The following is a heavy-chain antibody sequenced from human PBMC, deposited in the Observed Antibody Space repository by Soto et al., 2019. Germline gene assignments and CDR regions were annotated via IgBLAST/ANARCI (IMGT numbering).Heavy chain of an antibody. CDR1: GYTFTSYY. J-gene: IGHJ6*02. V-gene: IGHV1-46*01. D-gene: IGHD2-15*01. Sequence: ASVKVSCKAAGYTFTSYYMHWVRQAPGQGLEWMGIINPSGGSTSYAQKFQGRVTMTRDTSTSTVYMELSSLRSEDTAVYYCAREPPQKDMDRSYYYHGMEGGGQG. CDR3: AREPPQKDMDRSYYYHGMEG. CDR2: INPSGGST.